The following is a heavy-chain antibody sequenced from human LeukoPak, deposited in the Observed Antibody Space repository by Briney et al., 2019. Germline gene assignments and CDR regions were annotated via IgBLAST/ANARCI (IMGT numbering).Heavy chain of an antibody. J-gene: IGHJ4*02. CDR3: ARDKNTGYESFDC. V-gene: IGHV1-2*02. CDR2: INSNNGGT. D-gene: IGHD3-9*01. Sequence: ASVTVSCTASGSTFTRYYMHGVGQAPGQGLGWVEWINSNNGGTNYAQNFQGRITITRDTSTSTTYMELNRLTFDDTAVYYCARDKNTGYESFDCWGQGTPVTVSS. CDR1: GSTFTRYY.